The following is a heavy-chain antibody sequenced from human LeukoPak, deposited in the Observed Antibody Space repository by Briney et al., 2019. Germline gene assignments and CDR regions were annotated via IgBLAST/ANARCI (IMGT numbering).Heavy chain of an antibody. D-gene: IGHD4-17*01. Sequence: SETLSLTCAVSGGSISSYYWGWIRQPPGKGLEWVGYFFYSGSTNFNPSLKSRVTISVDTSKNQFSLNLSSVTAADTAVYYCARAYGDYGYYFDYWGQGTLVTVSS. J-gene: IGHJ4*02. CDR1: GGSISSYY. CDR3: ARAYGDYGYYFDY. V-gene: IGHV4-59*12. CDR2: FFYSGST.